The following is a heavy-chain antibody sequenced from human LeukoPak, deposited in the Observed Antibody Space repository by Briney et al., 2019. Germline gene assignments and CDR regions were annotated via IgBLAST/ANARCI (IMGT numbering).Heavy chain of an antibody. J-gene: IGHJ6*02. D-gene: IGHD1-26*01. CDR1: GFTFSSYA. CDR3: ARASHQWELRLYGMDV. V-gene: IGHV3-23*01. Sequence: GGSLRLSCAASGFTFSSYAMSWVRQAPGKGLEWGSGISGSGTSTFYADSLKGRITISRDNSKNTLDLQMNSLRAEDTAVYYCARASHQWELRLYGMDVWGQGTTVTVSS. CDR2: ISGSGTST.